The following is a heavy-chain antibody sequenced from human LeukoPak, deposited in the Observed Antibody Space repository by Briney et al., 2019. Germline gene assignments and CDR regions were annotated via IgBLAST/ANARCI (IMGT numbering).Heavy chain of an antibody. V-gene: IGHV3-23*01. D-gene: IGHD3-3*01. CDR3: AKAYPPLYYDFWSGYYTGDAFDI. J-gene: IGHJ3*02. CDR1: GFTFSSYA. Sequence: PGGSLRLSCAASGFTFSSYAMSWVRQAPGKGLEWVSAISVSGGSTYYADSVKGRFTISRDNSKNTLYLQMNSLRAEDTAVYYCAKAYPPLYYDFWSGYYTGDAFDIWGQGTMVTVSS. CDR2: ISVSGGST.